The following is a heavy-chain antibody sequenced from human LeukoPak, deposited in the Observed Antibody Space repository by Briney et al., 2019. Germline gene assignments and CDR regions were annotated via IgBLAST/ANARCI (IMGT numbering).Heavy chain of an antibody. Sequence: TGGSLRLSCAASGFIFSSYAMNWVRQAPGKGLEWVSVIIGGGGRTYYADSVKGRFTISRDNSKNTLYLQMNSLRAEDTAVYYCARRYPYSSGVYDMDVWGQGTSVTVSS. D-gene: IGHD3-10*01. CDR1: GFIFSSYA. CDR3: ARRYPYSSGVYDMDV. V-gene: IGHV3-23*01. J-gene: IGHJ6*02. CDR2: IIGGGGRT.